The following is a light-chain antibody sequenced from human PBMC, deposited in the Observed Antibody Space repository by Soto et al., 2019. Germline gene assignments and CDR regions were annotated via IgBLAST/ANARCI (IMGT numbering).Light chain of an antibody. CDR2: DVT. CDR1: SSDVGGYNF. Sequence: QSALTQPASVSGSPGQSISISCTGTSSDVGGYNFVSWYQQHPGKAPKLMIYDVTNRPSGVSNRFSGSKSGNTASLTISGHQAEDEAEYFCSSYTSSSTTFGGGTKLTVL. J-gene: IGLJ3*02. CDR3: SSYTSSSTT. V-gene: IGLV2-14*03.